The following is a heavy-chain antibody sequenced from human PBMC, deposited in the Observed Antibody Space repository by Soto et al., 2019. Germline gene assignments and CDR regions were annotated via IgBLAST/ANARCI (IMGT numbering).Heavy chain of an antibody. CDR1: GSTFTSYG. CDR3: ARGGLERFLEWLLPLAI. J-gene: IGHJ3*02. Sequence: ASVKVSCRASGSTFTSYGINWLRQAPGQGLERMGWISAYNGNTNYAQKLQGRVTMTTDTSTSTAYRVLRSLRSDDTAVYYCARGGLERFLEWLLPLAIWGQGTMVTVSS. D-gene: IGHD3-3*01. CDR2: ISAYNGNT. V-gene: IGHV1-18*01.